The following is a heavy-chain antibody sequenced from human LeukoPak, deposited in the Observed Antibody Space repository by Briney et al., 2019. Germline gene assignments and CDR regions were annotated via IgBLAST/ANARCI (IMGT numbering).Heavy chain of an antibody. V-gene: IGHV1-69*01. CDR1: GGTFSSYA. Sequence: SVKVSCKASGGTFSSYAISWVRQAPGQGLEWMGGIIPIFGTANYAQKFQGRVTITADESTSTAYMELSSLRSEDTAVYYCARYTWIQSIFWPNWFDPRGQGTLVTVSS. CDR2: IIPIFGTA. J-gene: IGHJ5*02. D-gene: IGHD5-18*01. CDR3: ARYTWIQSIFWPNWFDP.